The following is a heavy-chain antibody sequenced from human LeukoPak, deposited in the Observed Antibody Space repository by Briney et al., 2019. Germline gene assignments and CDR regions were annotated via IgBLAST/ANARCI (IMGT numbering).Heavy chain of an antibody. D-gene: IGHD3-3*01. Sequence: GGSLRLSCAASGFTFSSNYMSWVRQAPGKGLEWVSVIYSGGSTYYADSVKGRFTISRDNSKNTLYLQMNSLRAEDTAVYYCSRAERITIFGVVTDFDYWGQGTLVTVSS. CDR1: GFTFSSNY. V-gene: IGHV3-66*02. CDR2: IYSGGST. J-gene: IGHJ4*02. CDR3: SRAERITIFGVVTDFDY.